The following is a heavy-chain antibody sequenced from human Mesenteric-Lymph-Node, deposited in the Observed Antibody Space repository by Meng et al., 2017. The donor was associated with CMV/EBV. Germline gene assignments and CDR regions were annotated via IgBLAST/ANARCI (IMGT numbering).Heavy chain of an antibody. CDR3: ARLQLNYWYFDL. J-gene: IGHJ2*01. CDR1: GFTFSSYS. D-gene: IGHD5-18*01. Sequence: SCAASGFTFSSYSMNWVRQAPGKGLEWVSSISSSSSYIYYADSVKGRFTISRDNAKNSLYLQMNSLRAEDTAVYYCARLQLNYWYFDLWGRGTLVTVSS. V-gene: IGHV3-21*01. CDR2: ISSSSSYI.